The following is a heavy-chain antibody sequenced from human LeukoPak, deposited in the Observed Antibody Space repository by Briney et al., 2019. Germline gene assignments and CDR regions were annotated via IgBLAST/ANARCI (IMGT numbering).Heavy chain of an antibody. CDR1: GGTFSSYA. V-gene: IGHV1-69*05. Sequence: GASVTVSCKASGGTFSSYAISWVRQAPGQGLEWMGGIIPIFGTANYAQKFQGRVTITTDESTSTAYMELSSLRSEDTAVYYCARGGGYSYGPGADYYYYMDVWGKGTTVTVSS. J-gene: IGHJ6*03. CDR2: IIPIFGTA. D-gene: IGHD5-18*01. CDR3: ARGGGYSYGPGADYYYYMDV.